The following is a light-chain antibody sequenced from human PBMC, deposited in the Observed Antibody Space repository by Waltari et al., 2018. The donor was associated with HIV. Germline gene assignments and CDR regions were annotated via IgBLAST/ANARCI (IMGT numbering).Light chain of an antibody. CDR2: KDT. V-gene: IGLV3-25*03. Sequence: SYDLTQPPSVSVSPGQTARITCSGDALPKYYSYWYQQKPGQAPVLLIYKDTERPSGIPERFSGSISGTTVMLTISGVQAEDEANYYCQSADNSATPWAVFGGGTKLTVL. CDR3: QSADNSATPWAV. CDR1: ALPKYY. J-gene: IGLJ3*02.